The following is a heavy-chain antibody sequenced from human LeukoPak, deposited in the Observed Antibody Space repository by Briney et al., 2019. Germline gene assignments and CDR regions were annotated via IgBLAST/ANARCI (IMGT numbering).Heavy chain of an antibody. CDR2: ISSSSYI. J-gene: IGHJ3*02. Sequence: GGSLRLSCAASGFTFSSYSMNWVRQAPGKGLEWVPSISSSSYIYYADSVKGRFTISRDNAKNSLYLQMNSLRAEDTAVYYCARAVDSGSYYDAFDIWGQGTMVTVSS. CDR1: GFTFSSYS. D-gene: IGHD1-26*01. V-gene: IGHV3-21*01. CDR3: ARAVDSGSYYDAFDI.